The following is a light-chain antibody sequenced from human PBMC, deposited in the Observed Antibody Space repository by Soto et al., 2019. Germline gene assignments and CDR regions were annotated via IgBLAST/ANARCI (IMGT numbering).Light chain of an antibody. J-gene: IGKJ1*01. CDR1: QSVTSNY. V-gene: IGKV3-20*01. CDR3: QHYSSSPWS. CDR2: GAS. Sequence: EIVLTQSPGTLSLSPGERATLSCRASQSVTSNYLAWYQQKPGQAPRLLIYGASSRATGIPDRFSGSGSGTDFTISISRLEPEDFAVYYCQHYSSSPWSFGQGTKVEIK.